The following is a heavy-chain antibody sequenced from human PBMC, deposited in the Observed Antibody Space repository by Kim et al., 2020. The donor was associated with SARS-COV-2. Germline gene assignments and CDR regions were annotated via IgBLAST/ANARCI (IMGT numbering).Heavy chain of an antibody. CDR3: AREVVVPAAPWGAFDI. CDR1: GGSFSGYY. V-gene: IGHV4-34*01. J-gene: IGHJ3*02. Sequence: SETLSLTCAVYGGSFSGYYWSWIRQPPGKGLEWIGEINHSGSTNYNPSLKSRVTISVDTSKNQFSLKLSSVTAADTAVYYCAREVVVPAAPWGAFDIWGQGTMVTVSS. CDR2: INHSGST. D-gene: IGHD2-2*01.